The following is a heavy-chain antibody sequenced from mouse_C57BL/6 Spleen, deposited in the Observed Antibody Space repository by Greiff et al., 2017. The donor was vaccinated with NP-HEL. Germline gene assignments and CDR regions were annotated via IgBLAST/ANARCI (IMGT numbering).Heavy chain of an antibody. V-gene: IGHV5-17*01. Sequence: EVKLVESGGGLVKPGGSLKLSCAASGFTFSDYGMHWVRQAPEKGLEWVAYISSGSSTIYYADTVKGRFTISRDNAKNTLFLQMTSLRSEDTAMYYCARGGENAMDYWGQGTSVTVSS. CDR1: GFTFSDYG. J-gene: IGHJ4*01. CDR2: ISSGSSTI. CDR3: ARGGENAMDY.